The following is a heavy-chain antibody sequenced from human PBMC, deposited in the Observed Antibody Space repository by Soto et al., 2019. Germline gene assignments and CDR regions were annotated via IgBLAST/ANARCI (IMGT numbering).Heavy chain of an antibody. J-gene: IGHJ4*02. V-gene: IGHV3-74*03. CDR3: VRDSSSTY. CDR1: GFTFSSHW. D-gene: IGHD6-13*01. Sequence: EVQLVESGGGLVQPGGSLRLSCAASGFTFSSHWMHWVRQAPGKGLVWVSRINSDGSDTTYADSVKGRSTTSRDNANNTLYLQMTSLRAEDTALYYCVRDSSSTYWGQGTLVTVSS. CDR2: INSDGSDT.